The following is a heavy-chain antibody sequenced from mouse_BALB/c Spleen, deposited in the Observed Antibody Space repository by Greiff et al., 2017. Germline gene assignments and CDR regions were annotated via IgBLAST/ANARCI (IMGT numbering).Heavy chain of an antibody. V-gene: IGHV1-54*01. CDR1: GYAFTNYL. D-gene: IGHD1-1*01. Sequence: QVQLQQSGAELVRPGTSVKVSCKASGYAFTNYLIEWVKQRPGQGLEWIGVINPGSSGTNYNEKFKGKATLTADKSSSTAYMQLSSLTSDDSAVYFCARSITTEGFAYWGQGTLVTVSA. CDR2: INPGSSGT. J-gene: IGHJ3*01. CDR3: ARSITTEGFAY.